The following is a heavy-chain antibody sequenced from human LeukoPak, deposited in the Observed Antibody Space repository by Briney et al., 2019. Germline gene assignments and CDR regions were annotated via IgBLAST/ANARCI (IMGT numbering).Heavy chain of an antibody. CDR3: ARQYVPPYSSSPYYFDY. V-gene: IGHV4-30-4*01. Sequence: SQTLSLTCAVSGASFSSNDHSWSWIRQTPEKGLEWIGYIYYTGNIYYNPSLKSRVTISVDTSKNQFSLKLSSVTAADTAVYYCARQYVPPYSSSPYYFDYWGQGTLVTVSS. J-gene: IGHJ4*02. CDR1: GASFSSNDHS. CDR2: IYYTGNI. D-gene: IGHD6-6*01.